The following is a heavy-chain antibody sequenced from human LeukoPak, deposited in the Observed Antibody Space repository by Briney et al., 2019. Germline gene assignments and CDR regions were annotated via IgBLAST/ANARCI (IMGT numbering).Heavy chain of an antibody. CDR1: GFTFSNYA. V-gene: IGHV3-30-3*01. CDR2: MSYDGNNK. J-gene: IGHJ3*02. CDR3: ARDRSFSSPDAFDI. Sequence: GGSLRLSCAASGFTFSNYAIHWVRQAPGKGLEWVAVMSYDGNNKFYADSVKGRFTISRDDSRNTLYLQMNSLRAEDTAVYYCARDRSFSSPDAFDIWGQGTMVTVSS. D-gene: IGHD6-6*01.